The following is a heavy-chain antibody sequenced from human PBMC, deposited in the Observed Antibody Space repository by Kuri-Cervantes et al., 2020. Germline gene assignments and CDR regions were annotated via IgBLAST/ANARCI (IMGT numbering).Heavy chain of an antibody. CDR1: GYTFTNYA. CDR2: ISGFNGKT. Sequence: ASVKVSCKASGYTFTNYAITWVRQAPGQGLEWMGWISGFNGKTIYAEKFQDRVTLTTDTSTSTAYMELRSLRSDDTAVYYCARSGSGSYPYYYYYYMDVWGKGTTVTDSS. D-gene: IGHD3-10*01. J-gene: IGHJ6*03. CDR3: ARSGSGSYPYYYYYYMDV. V-gene: IGHV1-18*01.